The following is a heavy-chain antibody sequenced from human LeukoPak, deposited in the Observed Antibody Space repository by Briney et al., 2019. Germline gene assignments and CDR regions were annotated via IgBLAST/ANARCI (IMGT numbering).Heavy chain of an antibody. J-gene: IGHJ4*02. CDR2: IYHSGST. CDR3: ARVPVLLWFGELGFYFDY. Sequence: SETLSLTCAVSGYSISSGYYWGWIRQPPGKGLEWNGSIYHSGSTYYNPSLKSRVTISVDTSKNQFSLKLSSVTAADTAVYYCARVPVLLWFGELGFYFDYWGQGTLVTVSS. CDR1: GYSISSGYY. V-gene: IGHV4-38-2*01. D-gene: IGHD3-10*01.